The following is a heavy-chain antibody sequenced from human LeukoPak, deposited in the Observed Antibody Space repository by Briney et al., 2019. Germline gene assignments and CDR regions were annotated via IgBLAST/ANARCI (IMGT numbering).Heavy chain of an antibody. D-gene: IGHD1-26*01. V-gene: IGHV3-20*04. CDR3: ARDSYSGSYSYFDY. CDR2: INWNGGST. J-gene: IGHJ4*02. CDR1: GFTFDDYG. Sequence: GGSLRLSCAASGFTFDDYGMSWVRQAPGKGLEWVSGINWNGGSTGYADSVKGRFTISRDNAKNSLYLQMNSLRAEDTALYYCARDSYSGSYSYFDYWGQGTLVTVSS.